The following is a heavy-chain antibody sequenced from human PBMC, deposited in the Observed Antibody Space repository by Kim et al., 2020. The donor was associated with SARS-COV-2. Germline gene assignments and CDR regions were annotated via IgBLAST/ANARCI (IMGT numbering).Heavy chain of an antibody. V-gene: IGHV4-34*01. CDR3: ARGSAGSTVTASSHFFLDV. D-gene: IGHD4-17*01. J-gene: IGHJ6*04. Sequence: SETLSLTCRVYNGPFSDFFWSWIRQPPGMGLEWIAEINHGGVTHYNSSLESRLIMSVDTSRSQFSLKLSSLTAADTAVYYCARGSAGSTVTASSHFFLDVWGEGTTVAVSS. CDR1: NGPFSDFF. CDR2: INHGGVT.